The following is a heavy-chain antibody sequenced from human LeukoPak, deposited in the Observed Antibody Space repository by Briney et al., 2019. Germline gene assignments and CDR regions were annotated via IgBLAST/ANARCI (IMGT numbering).Heavy chain of an antibody. D-gene: IGHD2-15*01. CDR3: ARAPTKYCSGGSCDDY. J-gene: IGHJ4*02. V-gene: IGHV4-59*12. CDR2: IYYSGST. CDR1: GGSISSYY. Sequence: TSETLSLTCTVSGGSISSYYWSWIRRPPGKGLEWIGYIYYSGSTNYNPSHKSRVTISVDTSKNQFSLKLSSVTAADTAVYYCARAPTKYCSGGSCDDYWGQGTLVTVSS.